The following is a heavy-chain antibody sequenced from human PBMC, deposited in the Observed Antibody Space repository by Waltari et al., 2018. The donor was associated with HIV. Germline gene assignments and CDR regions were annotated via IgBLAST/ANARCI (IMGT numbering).Heavy chain of an antibody. J-gene: IGHJ5*02. CDR1: GRAFSSSP. Sequence: QVHLVQAGTEAKQPGSSVTVSRGASGRAFSSSPFSWVPQAPGQGLQWMGRIIPSYDLADYAQNFKGRLTITADHSTGTTSMELSGLKSEDTAVYYCAREFYDGEEKYMVDGVDPWGRGTLVTVSS. CDR3: AREFYDGEEKYMVDGVDP. D-gene: IGHD3-22*01. V-gene: IGHV1-69*04. CDR2: IIPSYDLA.